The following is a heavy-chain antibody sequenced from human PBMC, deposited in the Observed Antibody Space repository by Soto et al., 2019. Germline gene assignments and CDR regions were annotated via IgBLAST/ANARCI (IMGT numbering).Heavy chain of an antibody. D-gene: IGHD6-13*01. CDR3: AKSFSSNWSGYVDY. J-gene: IGHJ4*02. Sequence: GGSLRLSCAGSGIPFIGDAMSLVRKSPGKGLEWVSSISVSGATTYYADSVKGRFTISRDRSKNTLYLQMNSLRAEDTALYYCAKSFSSNWSGYVDYWGQGSRVTVSS. CDR2: ISVSGATT. CDR1: GIPFIGDA. V-gene: IGHV3-23*01.